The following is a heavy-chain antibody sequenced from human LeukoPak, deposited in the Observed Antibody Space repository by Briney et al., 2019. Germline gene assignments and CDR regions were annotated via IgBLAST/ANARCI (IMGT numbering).Heavy chain of an antibody. D-gene: IGHD2-2*01. CDR2: IRYDGSNK. Sequence: PGGSLRLSCAASGFTFSSYGMHWVRQAPGKGLEWVAFIRYDGSNKYYADSVKGRFTISRDNSKNTLYLQMNSLRAEDTAVYYCAKYCSSTSCHDYWGQGTLVTVSS. V-gene: IGHV3-30*02. J-gene: IGHJ4*02. CDR3: AKYCSSTSCHDY. CDR1: GFTFSSYG.